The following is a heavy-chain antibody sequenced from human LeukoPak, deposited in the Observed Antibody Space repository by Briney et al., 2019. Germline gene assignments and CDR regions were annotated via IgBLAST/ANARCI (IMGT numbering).Heavy chain of an antibody. CDR1: GGSISSYY. CDR2: IYYSGST. CDR3: ARGWEGYCSGGSCYYDKNFDY. Sequence: SETLSLTCTVSGGSISSYYWSWIRQPPGKGLEWIGYIYYSGSTKYNPSLKSRVTIPIDTSKNQFSLKLSSVTAADTAVYYCARGWEGYCSGGSCYYDKNFDYWGQGMLVTVSS. V-gene: IGHV4-59*01. J-gene: IGHJ4*02. D-gene: IGHD2-15*01.